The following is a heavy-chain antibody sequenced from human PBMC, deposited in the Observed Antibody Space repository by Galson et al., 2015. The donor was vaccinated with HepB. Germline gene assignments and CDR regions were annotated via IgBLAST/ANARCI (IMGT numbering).Heavy chain of an antibody. Sequence: SLRLSCAASGFSFNSYWMYWVRQAPGQGLEWVANIKQDGSEKNYMGSVKGRFAISRDNAKKSLYRQMNSLRADDTAVYYCARDWGGSGCYSLNGMDVWGQGTTVTVSS. J-gene: IGHJ6*02. D-gene: IGHD6-19*01. V-gene: IGHV3-7*03. CDR2: IKQDGSEK. CDR1: GFSFNSYW. CDR3: ARDWGGSGCYSLNGMDV.